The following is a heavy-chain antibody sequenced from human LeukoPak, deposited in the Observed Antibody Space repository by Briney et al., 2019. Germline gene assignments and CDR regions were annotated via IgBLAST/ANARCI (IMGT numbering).Heavy chain of an antibody. CDR3: ARVFGYSGYDFFDY. Sequence: GGSLRLSCAASGFTFDDYGMSWVRQAPGKGLEWVSGINWNGGSTGYADSVKGRFTISRDNAKNSLYLQMNSLRAEDTALYYCARVFGYSGYDFFDYWGQGTLVTVSS. J-gene: IGHJ4*02. D-gene: IGHD5-12*01. V-gene: IGHV3-20*04. CDR2: INWNGGST. CDR1: GFTFDDYG.